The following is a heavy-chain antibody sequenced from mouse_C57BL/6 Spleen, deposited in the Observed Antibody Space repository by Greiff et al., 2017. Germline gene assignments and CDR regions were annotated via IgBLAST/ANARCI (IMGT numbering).Heavy chain of an antibody. CDR2: IYPGDGDT. CDR3: AGYDYDVGY. Sequence: QVQLQQSGPELVKPGASVKISCKASGYAFSSSWMNWVKQRPGKGLEWIGRIYPGDGDTNYNGKFKGKATLTADKSSSTAYMQLSSLTSEDSAVYFCAGYDYDVGYWGQGTTLTVSS. CDR1: GYAFSSSW. J-gene: IGHJ2*01. D-gene: IGHD2-4*01. V-gene: IGHV1-82*01.